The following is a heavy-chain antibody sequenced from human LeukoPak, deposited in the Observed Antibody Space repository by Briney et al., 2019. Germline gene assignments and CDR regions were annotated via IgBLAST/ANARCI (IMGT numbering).Heavy chain of an antibody. Sequence: GGSLRLSCAASGFTFSSYSMNWVRQAPGKGLEWVSYITSSSSTIYYADSVKGRFTISRDNSKNTLYLQMNSLRAEDTAVYYCARGTPASTYYYYGMDVWGQGTTVTVSS. D-gene: IGHD1-14*01. CDR3: ARGTPASTYYYYGMDV. V-gene: IGHV3-48*01. J-gene: IGHJ6*02. CDR2: ITSSSSTI. CDR1: GFTFSSYS.